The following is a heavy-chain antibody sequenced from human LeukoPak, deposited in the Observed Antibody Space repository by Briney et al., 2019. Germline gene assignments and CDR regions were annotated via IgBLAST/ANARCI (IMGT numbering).Heavy chain of an antibody. CDR2: IKQDGSEK. CDR3: ARDHVGGKYYYMDV. Sequence: GGSLRLSCAASGFTFSSYAMSWVRQAPGKGLECVANIKQDGSEKSYVDSVKGRFTISRDNAKNSVYLQMNSLRVEDTAVYYCARDHVGGKYYYMDVWGKGTTVTVSS. J-gene: IGHJ6*03. V-gene: IGHV3-7*01. CDR1: GFTFSSYA. D-gene: IGHD3-16*01.